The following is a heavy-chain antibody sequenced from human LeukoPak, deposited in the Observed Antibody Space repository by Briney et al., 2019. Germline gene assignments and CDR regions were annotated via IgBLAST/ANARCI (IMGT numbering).Heavy chain of an antibody. D-gene: IGHD3-10*01. CDR2: INHSGST. Sequence: SETLSLTCAVYGGSFSGYYWSWIRQPPGKGLEWIGEINHSGSTNYNPSLMSRGTISVDTSKNQFSLKLSSVTAADTAVYYCARGRAGYYGSGSTPFDYWGQGTLVTVSS. V-gene: IGHV4-34*01. CDR1: GGSFSGYY. CDR3: ARGRAGYYGSGSTPFDY. J-gene: IGHJ4*02.